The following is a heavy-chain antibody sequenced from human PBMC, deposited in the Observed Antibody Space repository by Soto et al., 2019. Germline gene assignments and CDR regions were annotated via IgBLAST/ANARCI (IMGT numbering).Heavy chain of an antibody. CDR3: ARGGGIGVYY. Sequence: PLRLSCTASGFTFNTHWMHWVRQAPGKGLVWVSRIYFDGITTNYADSVKGRLTVSRDNAKNTVYLHVNTLRDEDTDAYYCARGGGIGVYYWGHETLATASS. CDR1: GFTFNTHW. V-gene: IGHV3-74*01. D-gene: IGHD3-3*01. CDR2: IYFDGITT. J-gene: IGHJ4*01.